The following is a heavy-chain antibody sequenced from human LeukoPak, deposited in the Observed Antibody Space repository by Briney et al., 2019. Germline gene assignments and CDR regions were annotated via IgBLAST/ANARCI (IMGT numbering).Heavy chain of an antibody. J-gene: IGHJ3*02. CDR3: AKDQDVEMATIGAFDI. CDR1: GSTFDDYA. D-gene: IGHD5-24*01. Sequence: PGRSLRLSCAASGSTFDDYAMHWVRHAPGKGLEWVSGISWNSGSIVYADSVKGRFTISRDNAKNSLYLQMNSLRAEDTALYYCAKDQDVEMATIGAFDIWGQGTMVTVSS. V-gene: IGHV3-9*01. CDR2: ISWNSGSI.